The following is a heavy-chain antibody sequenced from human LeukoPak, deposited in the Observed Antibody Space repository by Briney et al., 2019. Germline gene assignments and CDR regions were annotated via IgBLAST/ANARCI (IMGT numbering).Heavy chain of an antibody. CDR1: GFTFSDYS. CDR3: ARGAAAGMLGAFDI. Sequence: GGSLRLSCVASGFTFSDYSLNWVRQAPGKGLEWVSGISGSGGITYYADSVKGRFTISRDNSKNTLYLQMNSLRAEDTAVYYCARGAAAGMLGAFDIWGQGTMVTVSS. V-gene: IGHV3-23*01. D-gene: IGHD6-13*01. J-gene: IGHJ3*02. CDR2: ISGSGGIT.